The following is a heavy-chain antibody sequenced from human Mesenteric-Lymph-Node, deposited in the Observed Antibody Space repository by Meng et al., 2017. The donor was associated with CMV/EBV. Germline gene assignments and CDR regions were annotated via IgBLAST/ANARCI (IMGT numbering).Heavy chain of an antibody. D-gene: IGHD3/OR15-3a*01. V-gene: IGHV3-7*01. J-gene: IGHJ4*02. CDR3: ARQTKDWSYDFDS. CDR2: IRQDGGER. CDR1: GFIFSDNW. Sequence: LSLTCVGSGFIFSDNWLSWVRQAPGKGLEWLANIRQDGGERYSLGSVRGRFTVSRDNARNSLYLQMNNLRVDDTAVYYCARQTKDWSYDFDSWGQGTLVTVSS.